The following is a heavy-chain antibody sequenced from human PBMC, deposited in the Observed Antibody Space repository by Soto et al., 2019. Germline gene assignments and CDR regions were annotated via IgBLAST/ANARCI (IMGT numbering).Heavy chain of an antibody. J-gene: IGHJ4*02. CDR3: ARGRLKIGYFDY. V-gene: IGHV4-59*01. CDR1: GGSISSYY. Sequence: SETLSLTCTVSGGSISSYYWSWIRQPPGKGLEWIGYIYYSGSTNYNPSLKSRVTISVDTSKNQFSLKLSSVTAADTAVYYCARGRLKIGYFDYWGQGTLVTVSS. CDR2: IYYSGST. D-gene: IGHD1-1*01.